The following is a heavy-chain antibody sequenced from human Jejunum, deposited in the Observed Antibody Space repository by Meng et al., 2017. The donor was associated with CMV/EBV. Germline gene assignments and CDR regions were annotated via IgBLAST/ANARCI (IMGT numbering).Heavy chain of an antibody. CDR2: LHYDGGEK. D-gene: IGHD3-3*01. J-gene: IGHJ5*01. CDR3: ATDPHEFWSGKNWFDF. Sequence: TLHTYGLHWVRKAPGTGLEWVAFLHYDGGEKYYGDSVKGRFTISRDTSKNTLYLQMDSLRPEDTAIYYCATDPHEFWSGKNWFDFWGQGTLVTVSS. CDR1: TLHTYG. V-gene: IGHV3-30*02.